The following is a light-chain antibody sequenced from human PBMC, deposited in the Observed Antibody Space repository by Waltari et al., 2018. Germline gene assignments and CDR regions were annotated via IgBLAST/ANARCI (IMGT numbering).Light chain of an antibody. Sequence: DIQMTQSPSSLSASVGDRVTITCRASQGISSYLDWYQQKPGKAPKLLIYKASTLQSGVPSRFSGSGSGTDFTLTISSLQPEDFATYYCQQHNSYPLTFGGGTKVEIK. CDR2: KAS. CDR1: QGISSY. J-gene: IGKJ4*01. V-gene: IGKV1-9*01. CDR3: QQHNSYPLT.